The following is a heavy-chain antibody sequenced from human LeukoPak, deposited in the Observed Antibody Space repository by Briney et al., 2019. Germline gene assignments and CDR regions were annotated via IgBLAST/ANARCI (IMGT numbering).Heavy chain of an antibody. CDR1: GFSVSRNY. CDR2: IYSGGST. V-gene: IGHV3-53*01. D-gene: IGHD6-19*01. J-gene: IGHJ6*02. CDR3: AKIAVAGNYYYGMDV. Sequence: GGSLRLSCAASGFSVSRNYMTWVRQAPGEGLEWVSLIYSGGSTYYADSVKGRFTISRDNSKNTLYLQMNSLRAEDTAVYYCAKIAVAGNYYYGMDVWGQGTTVTVSS.